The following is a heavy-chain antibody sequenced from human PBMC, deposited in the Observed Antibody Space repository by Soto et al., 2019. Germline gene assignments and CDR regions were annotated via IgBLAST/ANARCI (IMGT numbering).Heavy chain of an antibody. V-gene: IGHV6-1*01. CDR2: TYYRSRFFS. Sequence: PSQTLSLTCAISGDSVSSYSAAWNWIRQSPSGGLEWLGRTYYRSRFFSDYAESVKSRIIINPDTSKNQFSLQLKSVTPEDTAVYYCVRDRYSSSGWFDPWGQGTPGTVPQ. CDR1: GDSVSSYSAA. CDR3: VRDRYSSSGWFDP. D-gene: IGHD3-10*01. J-gene: IGHJ5*02.